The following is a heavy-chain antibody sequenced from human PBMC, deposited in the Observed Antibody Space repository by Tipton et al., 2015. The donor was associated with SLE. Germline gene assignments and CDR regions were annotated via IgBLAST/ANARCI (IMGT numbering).Heavy chain of an antibody. CDR2: IYYSGST. D-gene: IGHD2-15*01. V-gene: IGHV4-59*12. Sequence: TLSLTCTVSGGSISSYYWSWIRQPPGKGLEWIGYIYYSGSTYYNPSLKSRVTISVDTSKNQFSLKLSSVTAADTAVYYCARGVEVVVIAATSFDYWGQGTLVTVSS. CDR3: ARGVEVVVIAATSFDY. CDR1: GGSISSYY. J-gene: IGHJ4*02.